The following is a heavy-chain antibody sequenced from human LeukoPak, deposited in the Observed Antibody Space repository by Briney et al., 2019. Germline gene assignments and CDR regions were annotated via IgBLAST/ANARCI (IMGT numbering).Heavy chain of an antibody. J-gene: IGHJ4*02. V-gene: IGHV4-59*08. CDR2: IYYSGST. CDR3: ARAQSYGDPLYLDY. D-gene: IGHD4-17*01. Sequence: SETLSLTCTVSGGSISSHYWSWIRQPPGKGLEWIGYIYYSGSTYYNPSLKSRVTISVDTSKNQFSLKLSSVTAADTAVYYCARAQSYGDPLYLDYWGQGTLVTVSS. CDR1: GGSISSHY.